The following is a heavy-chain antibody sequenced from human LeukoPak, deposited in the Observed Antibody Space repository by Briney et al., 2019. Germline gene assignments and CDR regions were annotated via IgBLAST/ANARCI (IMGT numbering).Heavy chain of an antibody. Sequence: GGSLRLSCAASGFTFSSYAMSWVRQAPGKGLEWVSSISTSAARTEYADSVKGRFTISRDSSKNTLYLQMNSLRAEDTAIFYCAKAKVIRNWVTPSDYWGQGTLVTVSS. CDR3: AKAKVIRNWVTPSDY. D-gene: IGHD7-27*01. V-gene: IGHV3-23*01. CDR1: GFTFSSYA. J-gene: IGHJ4*02. CDR2: ISTSAART.